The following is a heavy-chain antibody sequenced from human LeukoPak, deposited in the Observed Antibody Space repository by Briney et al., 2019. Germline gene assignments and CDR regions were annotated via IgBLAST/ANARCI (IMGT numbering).Heavy chain of an antibody. D-gene: IGHD3-9*01. CDR2: ISTSSSYI. CDR3: ARDSDIVTGSKSHFDY. V-gene: IGHV3-21*01. CDR1: GFTFSSYG. J-gene: IGHJ4*02. Sequence: GGSLRLSCAASGFTFSSYGMSWVRQAPGKGLEWVSSISTSSSYIYYTDSVKGRFTISRDNAKNSLHLQMNSLRAEDTAVYYCARDSDIVTGSKSHFDYWGQGTLVTVSS.